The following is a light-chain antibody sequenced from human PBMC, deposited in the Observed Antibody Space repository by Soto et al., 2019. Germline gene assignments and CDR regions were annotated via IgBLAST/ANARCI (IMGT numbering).Light chain of an antibody. V-gene: IGKV1-39*01. CDR3: QQGSSTPP. J-gene: IGKJ4*01. CDR1: QRISSS. CDR2: ATS. Sequence: DIQMTQSPSSLSASVGDRVAITCRARQRISSSLNSYQQKRGKAPNLLIYATSTLQSGVPSRFSGSGSGTDFALTIRSLQPEDFATYYCQQGSSTPPFGGGTKVEIK.